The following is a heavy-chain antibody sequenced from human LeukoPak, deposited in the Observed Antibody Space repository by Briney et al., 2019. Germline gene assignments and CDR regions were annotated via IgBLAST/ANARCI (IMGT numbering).Heavy chain of an antibody. Sequence: ASVKVSCKASGYTFTVYYMHWVRQAPGQGLEWMGWINPNSGGTNYAQKFQGRVTMTRDTSISTVYMELSSLRSEDTAVYYCAREGRDGYNLGFDYWGQGTLVTVSS. CDR2: INPNSGGT. D-gene: IGHD5-24*01. CDR3: AREGRDGYNLGFDY. V-gene: IGHV1-2*02. CDR1: GYTFTVYY. J-gene: IGHJ4*02.